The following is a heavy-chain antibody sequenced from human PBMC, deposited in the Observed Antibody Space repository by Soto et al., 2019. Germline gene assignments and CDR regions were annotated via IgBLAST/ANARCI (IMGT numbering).Heavy chain of an antibody. CDR3: AREAGDFDS. Sequence: QVQLVESGGGVVQPGRSLRLSCAASGFTFIRYGMHWDRQAPGKGLEWVAVIWYDGTKTYYTDSVKGRFTISRDSSKNTLYLQMNSLRAEDTAVYYCAREAGDFDSWGQGTLVTVSS. CDR1: GFTFIRYG. J-gene: IGHJ4*02. D-gene: IGHD6-13*01. CDR2: IWYDGTKT. V-gene: IGHV3-33*01.